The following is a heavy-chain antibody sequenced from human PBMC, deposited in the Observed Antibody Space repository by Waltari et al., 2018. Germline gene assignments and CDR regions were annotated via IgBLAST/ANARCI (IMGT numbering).Heavy chain of an antibody. V-gene: IGHV3-30*02. CDR1: GFTFSSYG. Sequence: QVQLVESGGGVVQPGGSLRLSCAASGFTFSSYGMHWVRQAPGKGLEWVAFIRYDGSNKYYADSVKGRFTISRDNSKNTLYLQMNSLRAEDTAVYYCASTILGIAAAGTDPHFDYWGQGTLVTVSS. D-gene: IGHD6-13*01. J-gene: IGHJ4*02. CDR2: IRYDGSNK. CDR3: ASTILGIAAAGTDPHFDY.